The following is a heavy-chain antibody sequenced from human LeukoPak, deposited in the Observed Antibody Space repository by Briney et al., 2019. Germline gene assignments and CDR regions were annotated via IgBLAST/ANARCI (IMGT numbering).Heavy chain of an antibody. CDR3: ARAGSSYSPLWY. CDR1: GGSFSGYY. J-gene: IGHJ4*02. Sequence: SETLSLTCALYGGSFSGYYWSWIRQPPGKGLEWIGEINHSGSTNYNPSLKSRVTISVDTSKNQFSLKLSSVTAADTAVYYCARAGSSYSPLWYWGQGTLVTVSS. D-gene: IGHD5-18*01. CDR2: INHSGST. V-gene: IGHV4-34*01.